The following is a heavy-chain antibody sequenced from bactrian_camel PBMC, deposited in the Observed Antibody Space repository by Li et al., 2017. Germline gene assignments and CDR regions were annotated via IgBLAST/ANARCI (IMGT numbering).Heavy chain of an antibody. CDR3: AAAEECYGGSYALDGRKYTY. CDR1: TSIHKFA. CDR2: SWTLDVSTT. J-gene: IGHJ4*01. Sequence: HVQLVESGGGSVKAGGSLRLSCVASTSIHKFACMAWFRQAPGKEREGVSVSWTLDVSTTTYADSVKGRFSVSQDDAKNTLYLQMNSLQPEDTAMYYCAAAEECYGGSYALDGRKYTYWGQGTQVTVS. D-gene: IGHD3*01. V-gene: IGHV3S63*01.